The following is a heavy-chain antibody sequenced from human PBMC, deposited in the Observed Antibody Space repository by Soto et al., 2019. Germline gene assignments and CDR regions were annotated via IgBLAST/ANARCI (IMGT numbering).Heavy chain of an antibody. CDR2: ISYDGSNK. J-gene: IGHJ5*02. Sequence: GGSLRLSCAAPGFTFSSYAMHWVRQAPGKGLEWVAVISYDGSNKYYADSVKGRFTISRDNSKNTLYLQMNSLRAEDTAVYYCARVVAVAGTRRFDPWGQGTLVTVSS. CDR3: ARVVAVAGTRRFDP. D-gene: IGHD6-19*01. CDR1: GFTFSSYA. V-gene: IGHV3-30-3*01.